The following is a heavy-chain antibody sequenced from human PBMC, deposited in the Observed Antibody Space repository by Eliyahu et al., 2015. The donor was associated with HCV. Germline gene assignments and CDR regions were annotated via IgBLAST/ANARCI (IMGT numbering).Heavy chain of an antibody. D-gene: IGHD6-19*01. V-gene: IGHV3-53*01. CDR2: IYSGGDT. Sequence: EVQLVESGGGVIQPGGXLRLSCXASGFTVSGNYMSWVRQAPGKGLEWVSVIYSGGDTYYADSVKGRFTMSRDNSKNTLYLQMNSLRAEDTAVYYCAKAAGWYGKGYFDYWGQGTLVTVSS. J-gene: IGHJ4*02. CDR1: GFTVSGNY. CDR3: AKAAGWYGKGYFDY.